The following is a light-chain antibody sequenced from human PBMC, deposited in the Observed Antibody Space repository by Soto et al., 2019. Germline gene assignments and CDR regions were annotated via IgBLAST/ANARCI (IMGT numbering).Light chain of an antibody. CDR1: QNLHSF. CDR2: DGS. J-gene: IGKJ1*01. Sequence: IVSTHSPATLSVSPGQRFTLSFRASQNLHSFLNWYQQRPGQAPRPLIYDGSKRAAGVPDRISGDGSGTDYTLTISSLQPEDSATYFCQQSYSSPWTFGQGTKVDI. CDR3: QQSYSSPWT. V-gene: IGKV3-11*01.